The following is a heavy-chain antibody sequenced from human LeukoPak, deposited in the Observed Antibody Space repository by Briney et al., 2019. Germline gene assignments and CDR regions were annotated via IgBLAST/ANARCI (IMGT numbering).Heavy chain of an antibody. J-gene: IGHJ3*02. CDR3: ARVRGTGYSSGWKAFDI. D-gene: IGHD6-19*01. V-gene: IGHV1-3*01. CDR1: GYTFTSYA. CDR2: INAGNGNT. Sequence: ASVKVSCKASGYTFTSYAMHWVRQAPGQRLEWMGWINAGNGNTKYSQKFQGRVTITRDTSASTAYMELSSLRSEATAVYYCARVRGTGYSSGWKAFDIWGQGTMVTVSS.